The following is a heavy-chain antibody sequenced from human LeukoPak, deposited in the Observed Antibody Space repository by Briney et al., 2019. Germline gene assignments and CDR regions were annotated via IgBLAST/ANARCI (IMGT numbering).Heavy chain of an antibody. V-gene: IGHV1-2*02. CDR1: GYTFTGYY. J-gene: IGHJ1*01. D-gene: IGHD6-13*01. Sequence: ASVKVSCKASGYTFTGYYMHWVRQAPGQGLEWMGWINPNSGGTNYAQKFQGRVTMTRDTSISTAYMELSRLRSDDTAVYYCARETGHSSTWFLHHWGQGTLVTVSS. CDR2: INPNSGGT. CDR3: ARETGHSSTWFLHH.